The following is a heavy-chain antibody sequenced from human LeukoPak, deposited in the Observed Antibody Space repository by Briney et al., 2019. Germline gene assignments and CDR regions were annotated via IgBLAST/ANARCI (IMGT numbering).Heavy chain of an antibody. J-gene: IGHJ3*02. Sequence: LWSRVAISVDTSKNQFSLKLTSVTAADTAVYYCARDPGVAEALPLNAFDIWGHGTMVAVSS. V-gene: IGHV4-31*02. CDR3: ARDPGVAEALPLNAFDI. D-gene: IGHD2-8*01.